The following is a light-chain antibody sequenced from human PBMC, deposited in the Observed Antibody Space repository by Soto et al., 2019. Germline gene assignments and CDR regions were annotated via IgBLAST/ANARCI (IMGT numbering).Light chain of an antibody. V-gene: IGKV1-12*01. CDR2: KAS. CDR1: QVISSW. Sequence: DIQMTQSPSSVSASVGDTVTGSCRASQVISSWLAWYQQKPGRAPNLLIYKASTLQTGVPSRFSGSGSGTEFTLTITTLQPEDFATYYCHQASSFPLSFGGGTKVE. J-gene: IGKJ4*01. CDR3: HQASSFPLS.